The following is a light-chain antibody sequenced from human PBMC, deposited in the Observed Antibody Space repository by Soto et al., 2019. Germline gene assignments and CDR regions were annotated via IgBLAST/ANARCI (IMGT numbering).Light chain of an antibody. CDR3: SSYTTGNALV. CDR2: DVS. CDR1: SSDIGGYNS. V-gene: IGLV2-14*01. J-gene: IGLJ2*01. Sequence: QSALTQPASVSGSPGQSITISCTGTSSDIGGYNSVSWYQQHPGKAPQLIIYDVSYRPSGISSRFSGSKSGNTASLTISGLQAADEADYYCSSYTTGNALVFGGGTKLTVL.